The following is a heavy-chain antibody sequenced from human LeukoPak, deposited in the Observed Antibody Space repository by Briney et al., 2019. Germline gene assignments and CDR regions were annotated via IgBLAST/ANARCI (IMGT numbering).Heavy chain of an antibody. CDR2: IYYSGST. CDR1: GGSISSYY. CDR3: ARESWYYYGSGSYPYYFDY. J-gene: IGHJ4*02. Sequence: SETLSLTCTVSGGSISSYYWSWIRQPPGKRLEWIGYIYYSGSTNYNPSLKSRVTISVDTSKNQFSLKLSSVTAADTAVYYCARESWYYYGSGSYPYYFDYWGRGTLVTVSS. D-gene: IGHD3-10*01. V-gene: IGHV4-59*01.